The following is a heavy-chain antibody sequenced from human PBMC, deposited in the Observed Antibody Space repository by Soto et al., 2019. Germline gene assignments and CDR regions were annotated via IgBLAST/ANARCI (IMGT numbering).Heavy chain of an antibody. CDR2: IWPGGSDR. CDR3: ARAGGYSRTTPNPRENDMDV. J-gene: IGHJ6*02. CDR1: GFTFSSKY. V-gene: IGHV3-7*01. Sequence: LRLSCAASGFTFSSKYMSWVRQAPGKGLEWVATIWPGGSDRKYLDSVMGRFTVSRDNARNSLYLQMNSLRAEDTAVYYCARAGGYSRTTPNPRENDMDVWGQGTKVTVS. D-gene: IGHD6-13*01.